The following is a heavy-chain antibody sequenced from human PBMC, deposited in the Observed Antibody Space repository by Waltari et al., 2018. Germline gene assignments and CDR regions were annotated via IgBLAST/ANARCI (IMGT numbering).Heavy chain of an antibody. D-gene: IGHD3-10*01. Sequence: QVQLVESGGGVVQPGRSLRLSCAASGFTFSSYAMHWVRQAPGKGLEWVAVISYDGSNKYYADSVKGRFTISRDNSKNTLYLQMNSLRAEDTAVYYCARDYYGSGGPGYWGQGTLVTVSS. CDR2: ISYDGSNK. J-gene: IGHJ4*02. CDR1: GFTFSSYA. CDR3: ARDYYGSGGPGY. V-gene: IGHV3-30-3*01.